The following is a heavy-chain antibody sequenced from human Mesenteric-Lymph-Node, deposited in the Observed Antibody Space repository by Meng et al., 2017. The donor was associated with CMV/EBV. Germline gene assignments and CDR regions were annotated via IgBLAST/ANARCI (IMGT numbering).Heavy chain of an antibody. J-gene: IGHJ3*02. D-gene: IGHD3-22*01. CDR1: GFTFSSYA. V-gene: IGHV3-48*03. CDR2: ISSSGSTI. Sequence: GGSLRLSCAASGFTFSSYAMSWVRQAPGKGLEWVSYISSSGSTIYYADSVKGRFTISRDNAKNSLYLQMNSLRAEDTAVYYCAREGGYDSSGYYYDDAFDIWGQGTMVTVSS. CDR3: AREGGYDSSGYYYDDAFDI.